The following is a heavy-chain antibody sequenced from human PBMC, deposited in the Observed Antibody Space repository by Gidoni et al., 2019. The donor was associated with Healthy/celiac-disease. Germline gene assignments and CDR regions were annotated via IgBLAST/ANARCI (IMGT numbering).Heavy chain of an antibody. D-gene: IGHD3-22*01. CDR2: IYYSGST. J-gene: IGHJ3*02. V-gene: IGHV4-59*01. CDR1: GGSISSYY. CDR3: ARLSVGYYDSSGYYSDAFDI. Sequence: QVQLQESGPGLVKPSETLSLTCTVSGGSISSYYWSWIRQPPGKGLEWIGYIYYSGSTNYNPSLKSRVTISVDTSKNQFSLKLSSVTAADTAVYYCARLSVGYYDSSGYYSDAFDIWGQGTMVTVSS.